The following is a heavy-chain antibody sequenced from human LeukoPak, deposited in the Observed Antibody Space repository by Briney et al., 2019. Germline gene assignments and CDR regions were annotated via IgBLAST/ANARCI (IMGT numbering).Heavy chain of an antibody. Sequence: PGGSLRLSCAASGFTFSSSARSWVRQAPGKGLEWVSAISRGGGTTYYADSVRGRFIISRDNSKSTLYLQMNSLRAEDTAVFYCAKECSGGSCYSNSQYYYYGMDVWGQGTTVTVSS. J-gene: IGHJ6*02. D-gene: IGHD2-15*01. V-gene: IGHV3-23*01. CDR2: ISRGGGTT. CDR3: AKECSGGSCYSNSQYYYYGMDV. CDR1: GFTFSSSA.